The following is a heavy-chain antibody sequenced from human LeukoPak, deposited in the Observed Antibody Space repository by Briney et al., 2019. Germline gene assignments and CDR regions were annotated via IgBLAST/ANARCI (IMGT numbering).Heavy chain of an antibody. CDR2: ITTGDGNT. CDR1: GFTFSSYT. CDR3: ANFASWYWFDP. Sequence: GSLRLSCAASGFTFSSYTMTWVRQAPGKGLKWVSTITTGDGNTYYADSVKGRFTVSRDDSKNTLYLQMNSLRAEDTAVYYCANFASWYWFDPWGQGTLVTVSS. D-gene: IGHD2-15*01. V-gene: IGHV3-23*01. J-gene: IGHJ5*02.